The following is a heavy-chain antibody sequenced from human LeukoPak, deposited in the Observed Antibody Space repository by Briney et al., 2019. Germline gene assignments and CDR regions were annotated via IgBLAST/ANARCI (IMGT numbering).Heavy chain of an antibody. J-gene: IGHJ6*02. D-gene: IGHD7-27*01. CDR2: INPNSGGT. V-gene: IGHV1-2*02. CDR1: GYTFTGYY. Sequence: ASVKVSCKASGYTFTGYYMHWVRQAPGQGLEWMGWINPNSGGTNYAQKFQGRVTMTRDTSISTAYMELSRLRSDDTAVYYCASVTGELYYYGMDVWGQGTTVTVSS. CDR3: ASVTGELYYYGMDV.